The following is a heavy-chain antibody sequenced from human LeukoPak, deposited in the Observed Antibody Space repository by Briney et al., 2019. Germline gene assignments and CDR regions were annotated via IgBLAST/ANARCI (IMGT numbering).Heavy chain of an antibody. D-gene: IGHD3-9*01. V-gene: IGHV4-34*01. CDR3: ARLQSLLFLRYFDTRRGWFDP. J-gene: IGHJ5*02. Sequence: SETLSLTCAVYGGSFSGYYWSWIRQPPGKGLEWIGEINHSGSTNYNPSLKSRVTISVDTSKNQFSLKLSSVTAADTAVYYCARLQSLLFLRYFDTRRGWFDPWGQGTLVTVSS. CDR2: INHSGST. CDR1: GGSFSGYY.